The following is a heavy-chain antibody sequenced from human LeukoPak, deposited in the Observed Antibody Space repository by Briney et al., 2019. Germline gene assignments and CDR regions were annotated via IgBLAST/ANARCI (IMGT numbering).Heavy chain of an antibody. D-gene: IGHD2-2*01. CDR1: GGSFSGYY. CDR2: INHSGST. J-gene: IGHJ4*02. V-gene: IGHV4-34*01. CDR3: ARGRYCSSTSCYVIFDY. Sequence: SETLSLTCAVYGGSFSGYYWSWIRQPPGKGLEWIGEINHSGSTNYNPSLKSRVTISVDTSKNQFSLKLSSVTAADTAVCHCARGRYCSSTSCYVIFDYWGQGTLVTVSS.